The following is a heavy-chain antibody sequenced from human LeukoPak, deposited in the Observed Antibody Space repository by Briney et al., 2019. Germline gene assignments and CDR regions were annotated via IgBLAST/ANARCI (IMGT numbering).Heavy chain of an antibody. CDR1: GFTFSSYA. V-gene: IGHV3-23*01. Sequence: AGGSLRLSRAASGFTFSSYAMSWVRQAPGKGLEWVSAISGSGGSTYYADSVKGRFTISRDNSTNTLYLQMNSLRAEDTAVYYCAKSADTYYDILTGYYTLYYFDYWGQGTLVTVSS. CDR2: ISGSGGST. J-gene: IGHJ4*02. CDR3: AKSADTYYDILTGYYTLYYFDY. D-gene: IGHD3-9*01.